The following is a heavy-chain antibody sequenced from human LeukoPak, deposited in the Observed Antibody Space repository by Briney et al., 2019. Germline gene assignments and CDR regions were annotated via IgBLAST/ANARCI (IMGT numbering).Heavy chain of an antibody. J-gene: IGHJ4*02. V-gene: IGHV1-69*05. D-gene: IGHD3-22*01. Sequence: GASVKVSCKASGGTFSSYDISWVRQAPGQGLERMGGIIPIFGTANYAQKFQGRVTITTDESTSTAYMELSSLRSEDTAVYYCARDIYDSSGYYSGYDYWGQGTLVTVSS. CDR1: GGTFSSYD. CDR2: IIPIFGTA. CDR3: ARDIYDSSGYYSGYDY.